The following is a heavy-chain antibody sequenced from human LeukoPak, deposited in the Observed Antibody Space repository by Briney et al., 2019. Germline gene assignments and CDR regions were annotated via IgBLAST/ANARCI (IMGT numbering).Heavy chain of an antibody. CDR3: AISTTFYGSGSADVAFDI. Sequence: SETLSLTCTVSSGSISSTSYYWGWICQPPGMGLEWIGSMYYSGSTNYNPSLKSRVTISVDTSKNQFSLKLSSVTAADTAVYYCAISTTFYGSGSADVAFDIWGQGTMVTVSS. J-gene: IGHJ3*02. CDR2: MYYSGST. V-gene: IGHV4-39*07. CDR1: SGSISSTSYY. D-gene: IGHD3-10*01.